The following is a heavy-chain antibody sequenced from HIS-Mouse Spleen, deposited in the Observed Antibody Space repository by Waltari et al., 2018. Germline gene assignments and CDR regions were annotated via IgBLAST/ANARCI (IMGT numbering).Heavy chain of an antibody. Sequence: QLQLQESGPGLVKPSETLSLTCTVSGGSISSSSYYWGWIRQPPGRGLEWIGSIYYSGSTYYNPSRKSRVTISVDTSKNQFSLKLSSVTAADTAVYYCARRRGWFDYWGQGTLVTVSS. CDR2: IYYSGST. CDR1: GGSISSSSYY. D-gene: IGHD6-19*01. J-gene: IGHJ4*02. CDR3: ARRRGWFDY. V-gene: IGHV4-39*01.